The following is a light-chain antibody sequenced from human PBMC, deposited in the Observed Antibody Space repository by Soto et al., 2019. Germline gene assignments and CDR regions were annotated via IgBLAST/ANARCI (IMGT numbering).Light chain of an antibody. J-gene: IGKJ1*01. V-gene: IGKV1-5*03. CDR3: ELDSARSRA. CDR2: KAS. CDR1: QTISSW. Sequence: DIDVPKCCSNLSGSVGESLKITGWASQTISSWLAWYQQKPGKAPKLLIYKASTLKSGVPSRFSGSGSGTECTPTISILRPGDQSALFFELDSARSRAVGSGTKVDIK.